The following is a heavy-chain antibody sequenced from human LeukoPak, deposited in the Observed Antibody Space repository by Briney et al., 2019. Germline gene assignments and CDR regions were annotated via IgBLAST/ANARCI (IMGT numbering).Heavy chain of an antibody. D-gene: IGHD2-15*01. CDR1: GFTVNCNY. J-gene: IGHJ4*02. Sequence: PGGSLRLSCAASGFTVNCNYMSWVRQAPGKGLEWVSVIYSGGSTYYADSVKGRFTISRDNSKNTLYLQMNSLRAEDTAVYYCARGVVVAAIFDDWGQGTLVTVSS. CDR2: IYSGGST. CDR3: ARGVVVAAIFDD. V-gene: IGHV3-66*02.